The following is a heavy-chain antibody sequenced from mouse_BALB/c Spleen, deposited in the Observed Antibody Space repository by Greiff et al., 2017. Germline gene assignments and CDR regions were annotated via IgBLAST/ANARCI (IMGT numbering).Heavy chain of an antibody. CDR1: GYTFTSYW. Sequence: VQLQQSGPVLARPGASVKMSCKASGYTFTSYWMHWVKQRPGQGLEWIGAIYPGNSDTSYNQKFKGQAKLTAVTSTNTAYMELSSLTNEDSAVYYCTRGDGNYFMDDGGQGTSGTVAA. D-gene: IGHD2-1*01. V-gene: IGHV1-5*01. J-gene: IGHJ4*01. CDR2: IYPGNSDT. CDR3: TRGDGNYFMDD.